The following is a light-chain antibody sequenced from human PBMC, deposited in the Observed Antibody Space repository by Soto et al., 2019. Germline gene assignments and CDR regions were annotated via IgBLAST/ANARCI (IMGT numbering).Light chain of an antibody. J-gene: IGLJ1*01. CDR2: EVS. CDR3: SSYTTTDTYV. Sequence: QSAPTQPASVSGSPGQSITISCTGTSSDVGGYNYVSWSQQHPGKAPKLIIYEVSNRPSGVSNRFSGSKSGNTASLTISGLQAEDEADYYCSSYTTTDTYVFGTGTKLTVL. CDR1: SSDVGGYNY. V-gene: IGLV2-14*01.